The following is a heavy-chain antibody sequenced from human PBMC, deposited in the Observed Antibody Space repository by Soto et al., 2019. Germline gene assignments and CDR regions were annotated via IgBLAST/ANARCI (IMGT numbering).Heavy chain of an antibody. D-gene: IGHD6-19*01. Sequence: EVQLVESGGGLVKPGGSLRLSCAASGFTFSNAWMSWVRQAPGKGLEWVGRIKSKTDGGTTDYAAPVKGRFTISRDDSKNTLYLQMNRLKTEDTAVYYCTTALYSSGDGSVYFDYWGQGTLVTVSS. CDR1: GFTFSNAW. V-gene: IGHV3-15*01. CDR2: IKSKTDGGTT. J-gene: IGHJ4*02. CDR3: TTALYSSGDGSVYFDY.